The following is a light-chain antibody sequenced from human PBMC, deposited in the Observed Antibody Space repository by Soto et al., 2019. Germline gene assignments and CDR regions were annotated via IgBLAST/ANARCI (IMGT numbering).Light chain of an antibody. Sequence: EIVMTQSPATLSVSPGERATLSCRASQSVSSNLAWYQQKPGQAPRLLLYGASTGATGIPARFSGSGSGTEFTLTISSLQSEDYAVYYYQQYNNWPITFGQGTRLEIK. CDR3: QQYNNWPIT. J-gene: IGKJ5*01. CDR1: QSVSSN. V-gene: IGKV3-15*01. CDR2: GAS.